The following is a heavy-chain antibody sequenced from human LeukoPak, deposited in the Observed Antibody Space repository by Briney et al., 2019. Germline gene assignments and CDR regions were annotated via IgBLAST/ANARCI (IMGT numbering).Heavy chain of an antibody. CDR3: ARGGLTGGFDY. CDR2: INHSGRT. Sequence: PSVTLSLTCAVYGGSFSGYYWSWIRQPPGKGLEWIGEINHSGRTNYNPSLKSRVTISVDTSKNQFSLKLSSVTAADTAVYYCARGGLTGGFDYWGQGTLVTVS. V-gene: IGHV4-34*01. J-gene: IGHJ4*02. CDR1: GGSFSGYY. D-gene: IGHD1-14*01.